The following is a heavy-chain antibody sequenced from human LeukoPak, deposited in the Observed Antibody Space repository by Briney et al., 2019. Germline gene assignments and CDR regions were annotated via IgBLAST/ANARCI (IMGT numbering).Heavy chain of an antibody. Sequence: PETLSPTSTVSGGSISVYYWSWIRQPPGKGLEWIGSSYNSGSTNYNPSLKSRVTISVDTSKNQLSLRLSSVTAADTAVYYCARHRSGSFDSWGEGTVDRLSS. J-gene: IGHJ4*02. CDR2: SYNSGST. CDR3: ARHRSGSFDS. CDR1: GGSISVYY. V-gene: IGHV4-59*08. D-gene: IGHD1-26*01.